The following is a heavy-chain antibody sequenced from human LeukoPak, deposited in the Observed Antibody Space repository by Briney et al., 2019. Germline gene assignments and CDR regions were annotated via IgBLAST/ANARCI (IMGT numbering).Heavy chain of an antibody. CDR3: ARDHQLWPQVP. CDR1: GFTFSSYA. V-gene: IGHV3-30*04. J-gene: IGHJ5*02. CDR2: ISYDGSNK. D-gene: IGHD5-18*01. Sequence: GGSLRLSCAASGFTFSSYAMHWVRQAPGKGLEWVAVISYDGSNKYYADSVKGRFTISRDNSKNTLYLQMNSLRAEDTAVYYCARDHQLWPQVPWGQGTLVTVSS.